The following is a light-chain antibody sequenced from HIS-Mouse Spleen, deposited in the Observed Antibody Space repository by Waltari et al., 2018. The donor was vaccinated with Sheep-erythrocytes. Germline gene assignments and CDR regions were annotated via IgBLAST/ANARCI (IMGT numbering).Light chain of an antibody. CDR3: CSYAGSYNHV. CDR1: SSDVGGYNY. Sequence: QSALTQPRSVSGSPGQSVTISCTGTSSDVGGYNYVPWYQQHPGKAPKLMMYDVSKRPAGVPYRFSGSKAGNTASLTISGLQAEDEADYYCCSYAGSYNHVFATGTKVTVL. J-gene: IGLJ1*01. CDR2: DVS. V-gene: IGLV2-11*01.